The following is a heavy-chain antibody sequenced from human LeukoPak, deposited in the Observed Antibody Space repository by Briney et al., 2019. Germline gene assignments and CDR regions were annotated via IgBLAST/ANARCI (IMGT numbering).Heavy chain of an antibody. V-gene: IGHV3-30*04. CDR3: ARAYYYDSSGYILYYFDY. Sequence: GGSLRLSCAASGFTFSSYAMHWVRQAPGKGLEWVAVISYDGSNKYYADSVKGRFTISRDNSKNTLYLQMNSLRAEDTAVYYCARAYYYDSSGYILYYFDYWGQGTLVTVSS. CDR1: GFTFSSYA. D-gene: IGHD3-22*01. CDR2: ISYDGSNK. J-gene: IGHJ4*02.